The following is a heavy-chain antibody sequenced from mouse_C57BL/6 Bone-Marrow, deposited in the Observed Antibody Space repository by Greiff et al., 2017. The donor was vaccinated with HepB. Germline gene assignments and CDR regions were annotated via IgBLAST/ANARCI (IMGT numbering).Heavy chain of an antibody. CDR3: TRWESYYAMDY. CDR2: IDPETGGT. D-gene: IGHD4-1*01. CDR1: GYTFTDYE. J-gene: IGHJ4*01. V-gene: IGHV1-15*01. Sequence: QVQLQQSGAELVRPGASVTLSCKASGYTFTDYEMHWVRQTPVHGLEWIGAIDPETGGTAHNQKFKGKAILTADKSSSTAYMELRSLTSEDSAVYYCTRWESYYAMDYWGQGTSVTVSS.